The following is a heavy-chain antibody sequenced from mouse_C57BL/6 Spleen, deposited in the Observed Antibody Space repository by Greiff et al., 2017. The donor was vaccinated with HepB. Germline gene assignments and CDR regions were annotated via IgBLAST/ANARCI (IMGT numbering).Heavy chain of an antibody. CDR1: GYTFTSYW. J-gene: IGHJ3*01. Sequence: VQLQQPGAELVMPGASVKLSCKASGYTFTSYWMHWVKQRPGQGLEWIGEIDPSDSYTNYNQKFKGKSTLTVDKSSSTAYMQLSSLTSEDSAVYYCARWGITTGAYWGQGTLVTVSA. CDR3: ARWGITTGAY. CDR2: IDPSDSYT. D-gene: IGHD1-1*01. V-gene: IGHV1-69*01.